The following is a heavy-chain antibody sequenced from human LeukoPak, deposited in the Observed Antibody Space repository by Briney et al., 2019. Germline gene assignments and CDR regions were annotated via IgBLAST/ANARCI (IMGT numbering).Heavy chain of an antibody. CDR2: IHYSGST. D-gene: IGHD3-22*01. CDR3: ARVRYNYYDSSGDFDY. V-gene: IGHV4-59*01. J-gene: IGHJ4*02. CDR1: GGSISSYY. Sequence: SETLSLTCTVSGGSISSYYWSWIRQPPGKGLEWIGYIHYSGSTNYNPSLKSRVTISVDTSKNQFSLKLSSVTAADTAVYYCARVRYNYYDSSGDFDYWGQGTLVTVSS.